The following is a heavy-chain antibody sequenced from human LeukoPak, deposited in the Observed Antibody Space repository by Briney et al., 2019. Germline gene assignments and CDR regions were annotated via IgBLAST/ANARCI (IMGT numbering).Heavy chain of an antibody. D-gene: IGHD5-24*01. CDR1: GYTLTELS. Sequence: ASVKVSCKVSGYTLTELSMHWVRQAPGKGLEWMGGSDPEDGETIYAQKFQGRVTMTEDTSTDTAYMELSSLRSEDTAVYYCATDGGPTLMDPYPDYWGQGTLVTVSS. V-gene: IGHV1-24*01. CDR3: ATDGGPTLMDPYPDY. CDR2: SDPEDGET. J-gene: IGHJ4*02.